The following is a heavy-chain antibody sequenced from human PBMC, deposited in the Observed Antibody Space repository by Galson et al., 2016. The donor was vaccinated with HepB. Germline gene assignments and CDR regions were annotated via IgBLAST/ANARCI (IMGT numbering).Heavy chain of an antibody. CDR2: IRADGTAN. Sequence: SLRLSCAASGFSFSRYWMAWVRQAPGKGLEWVGNIRADGTANDYVGSVKGRFTMSRDNAQKSLFLQMTSLRVEDTALYYCARENFWKLDQWGQGTLVTVSS. CDR1: GFSFSRYW. V-gene: IGHV3-7*03. D-gene: IGHD3-3*01. CDR3: ARENFWKLDQ. J-gene: IGHJ5*02.